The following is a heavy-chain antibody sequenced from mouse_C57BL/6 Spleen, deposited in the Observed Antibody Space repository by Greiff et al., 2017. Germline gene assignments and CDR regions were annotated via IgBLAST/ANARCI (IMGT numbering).Heavy chain of an antibody. CDR3: ARHEEGGGAMDY. Sequence: QVQLQQSGAELVKPGASVKLSCKASGYTFTEYTIHWVKQRSGQGLEWIGWFYPGSGSIKYNEKFKDKATLTADKSSSAVLMELSRLASEDSAVYFCARHEEGGGAMDYWGQGTSVTVSS. CDR1: GYTFTEYT. CDR2: FYPGSGSI. V-gene: IGHV1-62-2*01. J-gene: IGHJ4*01.